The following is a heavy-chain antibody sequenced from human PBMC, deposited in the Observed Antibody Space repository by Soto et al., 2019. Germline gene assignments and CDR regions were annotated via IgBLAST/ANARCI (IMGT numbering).Heavy chain of an antibody. Sequence: GGSLRLSCAASGFTFSNTWMNWVRQAPGKGLEWVGRIKSKTDGGTTDYAAPVKGRFTISRDDSKNTLYLQMNSLKTEDTAVYYCTAAPYGSGSGWIMDVWGQGTTVT. CDR1: GFTFSNTW. CDR3: TAAPYGSGSGWIMDV. D-gene: IGHD3-10*01. J-gene: IGHJ6*02. CDR2: IKSKTDGGTT. V-gene: IGHV3-15*01.